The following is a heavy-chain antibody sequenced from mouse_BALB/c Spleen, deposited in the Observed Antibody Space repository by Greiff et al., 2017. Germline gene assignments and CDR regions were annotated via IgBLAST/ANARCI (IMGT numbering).Heavy chain of an antibody. J-gene: IGHJ2*01. CDR1: GFTFSDYY. D-gene: IGHD1-1*01. CDR2: ISDGGSYT. V-gene: IGHV5-4*02. Sequence: DVKLVESGGGLVKPGGSLKLSCAASGFTFSDYYMYWVRQTPEKRLEWVATISDGGSYTYYPDSVKGRFTISRDNAKNNLYLQMSSLKSEDTAMYYCARGGSFTTVIDYWGQGTTLTVSS. CDR3: ARGGSFTTVIDY.